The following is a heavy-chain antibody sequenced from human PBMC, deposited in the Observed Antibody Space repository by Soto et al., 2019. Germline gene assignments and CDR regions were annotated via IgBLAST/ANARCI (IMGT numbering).Heavy chain of an antibody. D-gene: IGHD4-17*01. CDR3: ARHSVDYGDYGKVTALDY. CDR2: IYHSGST. J-gene: IGHJ4*02. CDR1: GGSISSGGYS. Sequence: SETLSLTCAVSGGSISSGGYSWSWIRQPPGKGLEWIGYIYHSGSTYYNPSLKSRVTISVDTSKSQFSLRLTSVTAADTAVYYCARHSVDYGDYGKVTALDYWGPGTLVTVSS. V-gene: IGHV4-30-2*01.